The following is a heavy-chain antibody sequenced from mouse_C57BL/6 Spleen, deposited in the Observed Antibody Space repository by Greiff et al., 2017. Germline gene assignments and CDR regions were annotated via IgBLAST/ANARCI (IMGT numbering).Heavy chain of an antibody. CDR3: ARTPLNYGYDEGYAMDY. CDR1: GYSFTDYN. V-gene: IGHV1-39*01. Sequence: VQLKESGPELVKPGASVKISCKASGYSFTDYNMNWVKQSNGKSLEWIGVINPNYGTTSYNQKFKGKATLTVDQSSSTAYMQLNSLTSEDSAVYYCARTPLNYGYDEGYAMDYWGQGTSVTVSS. J-gene: IGHJ4*01. CDR2: INPNYGTT. D-gene: IGHD2-2*01.